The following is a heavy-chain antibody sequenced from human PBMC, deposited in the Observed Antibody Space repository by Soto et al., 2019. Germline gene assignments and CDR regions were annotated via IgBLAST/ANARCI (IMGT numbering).Heavy chain of an antibody. Sequence: QLQLQESGPGLVKPSETLSLTCTVSGGSISSSSYYWGWIRQPPGKGLEWIGSIYYSGSTYYNPSLKSRVTISVDTSKNQFSLKLSSVTAADTAVYYCARRVAGPGAFDIWGQGTMVTVSS. J-gene: IGHJ3*02. V-gene: IGHV4-39*01. CDR3: ARRVAGPGAFDI. CDR1: GGSISSSSYY. D-gene: IGHD2-15*01. CDR2: IYYSGST.